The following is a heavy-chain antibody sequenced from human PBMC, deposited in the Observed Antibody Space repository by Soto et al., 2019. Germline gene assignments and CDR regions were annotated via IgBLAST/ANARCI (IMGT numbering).Heavy chain of an antibody. CDR1: GYTFTSYY. V-gene: IGHV1-46*03. Sequence: ASVKVSCKASGYTFTSYYMHWVRQAPGQGLEWMGIINPSGGSTSYAQKFQGRVTMTRDTSTSTVYMELSSLRSEDTAVYYCARDLASHTAMVLVGHGLTVDYWGQGTLVTVSS. J-gene: IGHJ4*02. CDR3: ARDLASHTAMVLVGHGLTVDY. D-gene: IGHD5-18*01. CDR2: INPSGGST.